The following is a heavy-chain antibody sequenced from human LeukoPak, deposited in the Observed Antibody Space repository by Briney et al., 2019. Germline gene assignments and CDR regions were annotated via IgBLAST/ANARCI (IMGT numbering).Heavy chain of an antibody. Sequence: PGGSLRLSCAASGFTFTNAWMSWVRQAPGKGLEWVGRIKGDSDGGTIDYAGPVKGRFGISRDDSKNTLYLEMNSLRTEDTAVYYCTFRFLKWLFGYSLDYWGQGLLVTVSS. J-gene: IGHJ4*02. V-gene: IGHV3-15*01. CDR2: IKGDSDGGTI. D-gene: IGHD3-3*01. CDR1: GFTFTNAW. CDR3: TFRFLKWLFGYSLDY.